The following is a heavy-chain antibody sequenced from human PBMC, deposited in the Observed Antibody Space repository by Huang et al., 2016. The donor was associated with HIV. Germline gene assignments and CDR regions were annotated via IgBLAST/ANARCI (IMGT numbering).Heavy chain of an antibody. CDR2: MYYSGSN. CDR1: GGSIRSGNYY. V-gene: IGHV4-39*01. CDR3: ARLPGSITMIRGVITDPY. J-gene: IGHJ4*02. D-gene: IGHD3-10*01. Sequence: QLQLQESGPGLVKPSETLSLTCTVSGGSIRSGNYYWGWIRQPPGKGLEWIGRMYYSGSNYYNPSLKSRVTITVDTSKNQFSLKMRSVTAADTAVYYCARLPGSITMIRGVITDPYWGQGTLVTVSS.